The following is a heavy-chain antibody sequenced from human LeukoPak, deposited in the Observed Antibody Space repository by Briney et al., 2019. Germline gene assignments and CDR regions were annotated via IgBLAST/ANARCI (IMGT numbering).Heavy chain of an antibody. V-gene: IGHV1-58*01. D-gene: IGHD6-13*01. CDR2: IVVGSNNT. Sequence: SVNVSCKASGFPLSISAVQWVRQAGGQRLEWIGWIVVGSNNTNYAQKFQERVTITRDMSTSTAYMELSSLRSEDTAVYYCAAPYSTRWFDLWGRGTLVTVSS. CDR3: AAPYSTRWFDL. CDR1: GFPLSISA. J-gene: IGHJ5*02.